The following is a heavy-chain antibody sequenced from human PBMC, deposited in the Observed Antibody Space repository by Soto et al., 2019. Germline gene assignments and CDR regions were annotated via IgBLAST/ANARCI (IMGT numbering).Heavy chain of an antibody. CDR3: AREGGDGVDS. Sequence: QVQLQESGPGLVKPSQTLSLTCTVSGGSISSGSYYWSWFRKHPGEGLERIGYIDYGGSTYYNPSFKSRVTISVDTSKNHFSLKLSSVTAADTVVYYCAREGGDGVDSWGQGTLVTVSS. CDR1: GGSISSGSYY. D-gene: IGHD3-16*01. J-gene: IGHJ4*02. CDR2: IDYGGST. V-gene: IGHV4-31*03.